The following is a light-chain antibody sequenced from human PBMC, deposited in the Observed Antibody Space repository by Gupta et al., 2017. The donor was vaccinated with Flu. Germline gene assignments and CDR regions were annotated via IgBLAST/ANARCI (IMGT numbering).Light chain of an antibody. CDR1: AFPKNY. Sequence: SYELTHPPSVSVSPGQTARITCSGDAFPKNYAYWYHLTSGRAPQLVIYEDIKRPSGIPKRFSGSTSGTMATLTISGAQVEDEGDDYCVSVERNGDQRVFGGGTKLAVL. J-gene: IGLJ3*02. V-gene: IGLV3-10*01. CDR2: EDI. CDR3: VSVERNGDQRV.